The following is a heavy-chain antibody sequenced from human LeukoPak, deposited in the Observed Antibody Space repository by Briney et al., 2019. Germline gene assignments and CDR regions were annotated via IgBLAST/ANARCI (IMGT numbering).Heavy chain of an antibody. Sequence: PSETLSLTCTVSGGSISSSSYYWGWIRQPPGKGLEWIGIIYYSGSTYYNPSLKSRVTISVDTSKNQFSLKLSSVTAADTAVYYCATHDSGTTGVLTGGNWFDPWGQGTLVTVSS. J-gene: IGHJ5*02. D-gene: IGHD1-7*01. CDR2: IYYSGST. CDR3: ATHDSGTTGVLTGGNWFDP. V-gene: IGHV4-39*01. CDR1: GGSISSSSYY.